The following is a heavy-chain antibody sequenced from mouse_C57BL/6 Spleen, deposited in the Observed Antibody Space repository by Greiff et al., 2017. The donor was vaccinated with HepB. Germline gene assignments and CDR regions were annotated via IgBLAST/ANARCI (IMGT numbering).Heavy chain of an antibody. V-gene: IGHV14-3*01. Sequence: VQLKESVAELVRPGASVKLSCTASGFNIKNTYMHWVKQRPEQGLERIGRIDPANGNTKYAPKFQGKATITADTSSNTAYLQLSSLTSEDTAIYYCARPTLVANPYFDYWGQGTTLTVSS. CDR2: IDPANGNT. D-gene: IGHD1-1*01. CDR3: ARPTLVANPYFDY. J-gene: IGHJ2*01. CDR1: GFNIKNTY.